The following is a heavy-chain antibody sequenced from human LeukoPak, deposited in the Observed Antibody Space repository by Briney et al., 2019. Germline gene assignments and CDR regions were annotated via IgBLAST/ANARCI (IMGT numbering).Heavy chain of an antibody. D-gene: IGHD2-15*01. CDR3: ANSSAAAYYFDY. V-gene: IGHV1-69*13. J-gene: IGHJ4*02. CDR1: GGTVTTYT. Sequence: SVKVSCKASGGTVTTYTLTWVRQAPGQGLEWMGGIIPIFGTPNYAQKFQGRVTITADESTSTAYMELSSLRSEDTAVYYCANSSAAAYYFDYWGQGTLVTVSS. CDR2: IIPIFGTP.